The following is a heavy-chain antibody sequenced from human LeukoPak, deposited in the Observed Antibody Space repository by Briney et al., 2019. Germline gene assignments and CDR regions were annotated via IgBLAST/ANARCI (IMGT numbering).Heavy chain of an antibody. J-gene: IGHJ4*02. D-gene: IGHD3-10*01. Sequence: ASVKLSCKTSGYTFTNSVISWVRQAPGQGLEWMGWISAYDGNTNYAQNLQGRVTMTTDTSTSTAYMELRSLRSDDTAVYYCAREYTGEGFDCWGQGTLVTVSS. CDR1: GYTFTNSV. CDR3: AREYTGEGFDC. V-gene: IGHV1-18*01. CDR2: ISAYDGNT.